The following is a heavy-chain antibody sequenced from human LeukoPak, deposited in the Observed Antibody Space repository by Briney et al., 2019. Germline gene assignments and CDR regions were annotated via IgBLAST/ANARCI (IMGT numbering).Heavy chain of an antibody. CDR3: ARGEGSSGSTGDY. D-gene: IGHD3-22*01. V-gene: IGHV3-33*01. CDR2: IWYDGSNK. CDR1: GFTFSSYG. J-gene: IGHJ4*02. Sequence: PGGSLRLSCAASGFTFSSYGMHWVRQAPGKGLEWVAVIWYDGSNKYYADSVKGRFTISRDNSENTLYLQMNSLRAEDTAVYYCARGEGSSGSTGDYWGQGTLVTVSS.